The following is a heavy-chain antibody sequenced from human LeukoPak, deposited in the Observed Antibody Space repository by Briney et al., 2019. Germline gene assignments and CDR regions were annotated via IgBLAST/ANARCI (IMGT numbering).Heavy chain of an antibody. D-gene: IGHD3-10*01. V-gene: IGHV3-23*01. CDR2: TIGSGGST. Sequence: GESLRISCAASGFTFSTNTMAWVRQAPGKGLEWVSGTIGSGGSTYYADSVKGRFTISRDNSKNTLYLQMNSLGDEDTAVYYCAKEHHYYFDYWGQGTLVTVSS. CDR3: AKEHHYYFDY. J-gene: IGHJ4*02. CDR1: GFTFSTNT.